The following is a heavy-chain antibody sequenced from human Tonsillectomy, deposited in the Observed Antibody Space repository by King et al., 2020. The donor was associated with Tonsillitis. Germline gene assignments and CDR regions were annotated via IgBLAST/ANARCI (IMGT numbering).Heavy chain of an antibody. Sequence: VQLVESGGGLVQPGGSLRLSCAASGFTFSSYAMNWVRQAPGKGLEWVSATTASGGTTYYAGSVEGRFTISRDNSKNTLFLQMNSLRAEDTAVYYCAKDPVEMSTMPSWYFDLWGRGALVTVSS. CDR2: TTASGGTT. CDR3: AKDPVEMSTMPSWYFDL. D-gene: IGHD5-24*01. V-gene: IGHV3-23*04. J-gene: IGHJ2*01. CDR1: GFTFSSYA.